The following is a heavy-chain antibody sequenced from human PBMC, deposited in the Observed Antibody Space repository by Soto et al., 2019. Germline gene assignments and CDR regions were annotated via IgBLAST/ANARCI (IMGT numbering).Heavy chain of an antibody. CDR1: GGSISSYY. CDR2: IYYGGST. J-gene: IGHJ2*01. CDR3: ARASDYAKPYWYFDL. D-gene: IGHD4-17*01. V-gene: IGHV4-59*01. Sequence: QVQLQESGPGLVKPSETLSLTCTVSGGSISSYYWSWIRQPPGKGLEWIGYIYYGGSTNYNPSLKSRVTISVDTSKNQFSLKLSSVTAADTAVYYCARASDYAKPYWYFDLWGRGTLVTVSS.